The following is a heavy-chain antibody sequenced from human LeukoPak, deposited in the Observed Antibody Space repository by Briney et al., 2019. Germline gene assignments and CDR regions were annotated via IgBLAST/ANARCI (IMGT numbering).Heavy chain of an antibody. J-gene: IGHJ5*02. CDR3: ARGDSSWSLSWFDP. V-gene: IGHV3-7*04. CDR1: GFTFSSYW. CDR2: IKQDGSEK. D-gene: IGHD6-13*01. Sequence: SGGSLRLSRAASGFTFSSYWMSWVRQAPGKGLEWVANIKQDGSEKYYVDSVKGRFTISRDNAKNSLYLQMNSLRAEDTAVYYCARGDSSWSLSWFDPWGQGTLVTVSS.